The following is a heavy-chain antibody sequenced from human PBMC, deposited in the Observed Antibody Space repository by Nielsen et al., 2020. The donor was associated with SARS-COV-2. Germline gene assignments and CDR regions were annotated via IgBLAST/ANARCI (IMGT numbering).Heavy chain of an antibody. CDR3: ARDAAYSRFDY. V-gene: IGHV3-20*04. CDR1: GFTFDDYG. J-gene: IGHJ4*02. D-gene: IGHD4-11*01. CDR2: INWSGDNT. Sequence: GESLKISCAASGFTFDDYGMSWVRQAPGKGLEWVSGINWSGDNTGYADSMKGRFTISRDNAGKSLYLQMNSLRAEDTAVYYCARDAAYSRFDYWGQGTLVTVSS.